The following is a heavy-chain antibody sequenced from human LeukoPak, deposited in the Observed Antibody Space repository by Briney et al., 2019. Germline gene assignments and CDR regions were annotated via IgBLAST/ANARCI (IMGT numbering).Heavy chain of an antibody. CDR3: ARVPRSYYYYYYMDV. CDR2: IYYSGST. V-gene: IGHV4-39*07. J-gene: IGHJ6*03. CDR1: GGSISSYY. Sequence: PSETLSLTCTVSGGSISSYYWSWIRQPPGKGLGWIGSIYYSGSTYYNPSFKSRVTISVDTSKNQFSLKLSSVTAADTAVYYCARVPRSYYYYYYMDVWGKGTTVTVSS.